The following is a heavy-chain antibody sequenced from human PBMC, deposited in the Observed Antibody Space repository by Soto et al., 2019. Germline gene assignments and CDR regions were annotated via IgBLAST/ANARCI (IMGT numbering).Heavy chain of an antibody. J-gene: IGHJ4*02. Sequence: GGSLRLSCAASGFTFSSYAMSCVRQAPGKGLEWVSAISGRGGSTYYADSVKGRFTISRDNSKNTLYLQINSLRAEDTALYYSAKCPYSSGWYGGYCGKRTRVTVSS. CDR2: ISGRGGST. CDR3: AKCPYSSGWYGGY. V-gene: IGHV3-23*01. D-gene: IGHD6-19*01. CDR1: GFTFSSYA.